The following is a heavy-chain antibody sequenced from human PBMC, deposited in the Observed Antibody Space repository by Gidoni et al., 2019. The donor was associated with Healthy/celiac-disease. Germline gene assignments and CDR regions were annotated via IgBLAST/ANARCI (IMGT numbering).Heavy chain of an antibody. CDR1: GYPFTGYY. CDR3: ARDLGMVQGVIIEYYFDY. Sequence: QVHLVQSGAEVKKPGASVKVSCKASGYPFTGYYMHWVRQAPGQGLEWMGWINPNSGGTNYAQKFQGRVTMTRDTSISTAYMELSRLRSDDTAVYYCARDLGMVQGVIIEYYFDYWGQGTLVTVSS. CDR2: INPNSGGT. D-gene: IGHD3-10*01. V-gene: IGHV1-2*02. J-gene: IGHJ4*02.